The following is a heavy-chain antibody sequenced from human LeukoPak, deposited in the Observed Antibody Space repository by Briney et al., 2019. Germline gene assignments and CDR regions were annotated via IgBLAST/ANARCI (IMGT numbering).Heavy chain of an antibody. CDR2: IWYDGSNK. Sequence: PGRSLRLSCAASGCTFSSYGMHWVRQAPGKGLEWVAVIWYDGSNKYYEDPVKGRFTISRDNSKNTLYLQMTSLRAEDTVVYYWARFDTGLDYWGQGTLVTVSS. D-gene: IGHD2-8*02. V-gene: IGHV3-33*01. CDR3: ARFDTGLDY. J-gene: IGHJ4*02. CDR1: GCTFSSYG.